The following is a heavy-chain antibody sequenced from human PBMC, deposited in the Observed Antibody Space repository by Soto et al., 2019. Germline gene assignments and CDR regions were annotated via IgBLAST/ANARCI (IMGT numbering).Heavy chain of an antibody. CDR3: TRDMEYGDRAFGDC. Sequence: QVQLVESGGGVVQPGRSLRLSCAASGFTFSSFAMYWVRQAPGKGLEWVAVISDDGSKKYYADSVKGRFTISRDNSKNTLYLQMNGLRTEDTAVYYCTRDMEYGDRAFGDCWGQGTLVTVSS. CDR1: GFTFSSFA. CDR2: ISDDGSKK. J-gene: IGHJ4*02. D-gene: IGHD2-8*01. V-gene: IGHV3-30-3*01.